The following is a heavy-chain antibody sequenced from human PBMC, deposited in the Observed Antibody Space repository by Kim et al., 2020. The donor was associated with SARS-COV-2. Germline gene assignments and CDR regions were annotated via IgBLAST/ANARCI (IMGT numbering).Heavy chain of an antibody. V-gene: IGHV1-46*01. CDR1: GYPFTSFY. Sequence: ASVKVSCKASGYPFTSFYVHWVRQAPGQGLEWIGVINSNSGTTTYGPEFQGRVTVTRDTSTETVTLELTSLRSDDTAMYFCAREWPGYKGTLDFWGQGTM. CDR3: AREWPGYKGTLDF. CDR2: INSNSGTT. J-gene: IGHJ3*01. D-gene: IGHD5-12*01.